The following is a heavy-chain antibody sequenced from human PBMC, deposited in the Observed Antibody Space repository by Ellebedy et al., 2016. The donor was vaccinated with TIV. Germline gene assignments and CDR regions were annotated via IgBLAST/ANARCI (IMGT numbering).Heavy chain of an antibody. Sequence: ASVKVSCKASGGTFSSYAISWVRQAPGQGLEWMGRIIPILGIAKYAQKFQGRVTITADKSTSTAYMELSSLRSEDTAVYYCAAGNDGGWFDPWGQGTLVTVSS. CDR1: GGTFSSYA. CDR2: IIPILGIA. CDR3: AAGNDGGWFDP. V-gene: IGHV1-69*04. J-gene: IGHJ5*02. D-gene: IGHD1-1*01.